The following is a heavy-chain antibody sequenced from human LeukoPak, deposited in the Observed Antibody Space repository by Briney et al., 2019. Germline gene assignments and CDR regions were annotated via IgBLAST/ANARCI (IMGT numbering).Heavy chain of an antibody. CDR3: APPQMATRGPRYFDC. CDR1: GYSFTTYW. Sequence: GESLKISCKGSGYSFTTYWIGWVRQMPGKGLEWMGIIYPGDSDTRYSPSFQGQVTISADKSISTAYLQWSSLKASDTAMYYCAPPQMATRGPRYFDCWGQGTLVTVSS. J-gene: IGHJ4*02. D-gene: IGHD5-24*01. V-gene: IGHV5-51*01. CDR2: IYPGDSDT.